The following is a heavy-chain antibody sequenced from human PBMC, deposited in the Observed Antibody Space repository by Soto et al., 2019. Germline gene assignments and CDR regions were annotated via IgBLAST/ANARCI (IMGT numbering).Heavy chain of an antibody. D-gene: IGHD3-3*01. CDR3: ARGPPRLRFLEWLSTADMKTRKYGMDV. CDR1: GFTFSSYG. V-gene: IGHV3-33*01. Sequence: GGSLRLSCAASGFTFSSYGMHWVRQAPGKGLEWVAVIWYDGSNKYYADSVKGRFTIPRENSKKTLDLQMNGLRAEDTDLYDVARGPPRLRFLEWLSTADMKTRKYGMDVWGQGTTVTVSS. J-gene: IGHJ6*02. CDR2: IWYDGSNK.